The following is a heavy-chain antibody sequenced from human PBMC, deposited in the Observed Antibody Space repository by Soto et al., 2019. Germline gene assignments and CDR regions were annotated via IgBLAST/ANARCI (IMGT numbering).Heavy chain of an antibody. CDR1: GFTFSNYA. Sequence: PGGSLRLSCAASGFTFSNYAMSWVRQAPGKGLEWVSVISGSGDTTDYAGSVRGRFTISRDNSKNTLHLQMNSLRAEDMAIYYCAKGRSEGISAATNYWGQGTLVTVSS. CDR2: ISGSGDTT. CDR3: AKGRSEGISAATNY. D-gene: IGHD2-2*01. J-gene: IGHJ4*02. V-gene: IGHV3-23*01.